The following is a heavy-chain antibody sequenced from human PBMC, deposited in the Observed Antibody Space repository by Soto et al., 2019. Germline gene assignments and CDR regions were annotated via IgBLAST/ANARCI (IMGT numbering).Heavy chain of an antibody. Sequence: GGSLRLSCAASGFSFSIYSMNWVRQAPGKGLEWVSYIMPGSSHIFYADSVKGRFTISRDNAKNSLYLQMNSLRAEDTAVYYCARDGCSGSNCLNWFDPWGQGTLVTVSS. CDR3: ARDGCSGSNCLNWFDP. D-gene: IGHD2-15*01. CDR1: GFSFSIYS. J-gene: IGHJ5*02. CDR2: IMPGSSHI. V-gene: IGHV3-48*01.